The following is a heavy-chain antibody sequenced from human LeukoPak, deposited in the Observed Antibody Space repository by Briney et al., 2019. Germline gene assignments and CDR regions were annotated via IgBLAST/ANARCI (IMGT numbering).Heavy chain of an antibody. CDR3: ARDVGSCHGFGCWFDP. D-gene: IGHD2-2*01. Sequence: SETLSLTCTVSGGSISVYYWSWIRQPPGKGLEWIGYIYYSGSTNYNPSLKSRVTISVAASKNQFSLKLSSVPAAETAVNYCARDVGSCHGFGCWFDPWGQGTLVTVSS. CDR2: IYYSGST. J-gene: IGHJ5*02. V-gene: IGHV4-59*01. CDR1: GGSISVYY.